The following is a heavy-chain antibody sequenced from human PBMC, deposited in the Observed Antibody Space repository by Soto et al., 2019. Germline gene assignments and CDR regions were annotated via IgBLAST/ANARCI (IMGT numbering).Heavy chain of an antibody. J-gene: IGHJ4*02. CDR3: ARLEYSSSYFDY. V-gene: IGHV4-59*08. CDR2: IYYSGST. D-gene: IGHD6-6*01. Sequence: SETLSLTCTVSGGSISSYYWSWIRQPPGKGLEWIGYIYYSGSTNYNPSPKSRVTISVDTSKNQFSLKLSSVTAADTAVYYCARLEYSSSYFDYWGQGTLVTVSS. CDR1: GGSISSYY.